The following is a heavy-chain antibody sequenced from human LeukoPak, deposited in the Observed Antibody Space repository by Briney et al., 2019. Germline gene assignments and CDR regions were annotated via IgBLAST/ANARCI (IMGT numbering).Heavy chain of an antibody. CDR3: ARAISTPISINYYYGMDV. Sequence: ASVNVSCKASGYTFTSYAMHWVRQAPGQRLEWMGWINAGNGNTKYSQKFQGRVTITRDTSASTAYMELSSLRSEDTAVYYCARAISTPISINYYYGMDVWGKGTTVTVSS. CDR1: GYTFTSYA. V-gene: IGHV1-3*01. CDR2: INAGNGNT. J-gene: IGHJ6*04. D-gene: IGHD2-2*01.